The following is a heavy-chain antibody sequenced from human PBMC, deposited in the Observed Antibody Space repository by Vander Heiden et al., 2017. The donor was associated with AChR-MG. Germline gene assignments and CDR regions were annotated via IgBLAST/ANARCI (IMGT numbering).Heavy chain of an antibody. CDR3: ARSIAVAGREFDY. CDR2: ISYDGSNK. J-gene: IGHJ4*02. Sequence: QVQLVESGGGVVQPGRSLRLSCAASGFTFSSSAMHWVRQAPGKGLEWVAVISYDGSNKYYADSVKGRFTISRDNSKNTLYLQMNSLRAEDTAVYYCARSIAVAGREFDYWGQGTLVTVSS. V-gene: IGHV3-30-3*01. CDR1: GFTFSSSA. D-gene: IGHD6-19*01.